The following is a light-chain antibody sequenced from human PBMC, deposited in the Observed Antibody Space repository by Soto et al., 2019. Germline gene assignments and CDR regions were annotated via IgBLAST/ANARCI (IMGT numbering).Light chain of an antibody. V-gene: IGKV3-11*01. J-gene: IGKJ4*01. CDR2: DAS. CDR3: QQRSDWPLT. Sequence: EIVLTQSPGTLSLSPGERATLSCRASQSVSSYFAWYQQKPGQAPRLLIYDASTRAAGIPARFSGSGSGTDFTLTISSLEPEDFAVYYCQQRSDWPLTFGGGTKV. CDR1: QSVSSY.